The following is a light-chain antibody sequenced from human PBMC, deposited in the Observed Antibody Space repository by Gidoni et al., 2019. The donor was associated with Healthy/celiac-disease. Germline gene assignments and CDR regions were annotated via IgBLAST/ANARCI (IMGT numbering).Light chain of an antibody. Sequence: SYELTQPPSVSVSPAQTASITCSGAKLGDKYACWYPQKPGQSPVLVIYQDSKRPSGIPERFSGSNSGNTATLTISGAQAMDEADYYCQAWDSSTVVFGGGTKLTVL. CDR3: QAWDSSTVV. J-gene: IGLJ2*01. CDR1: KLGDKY. V-gene: IGLV3-1*01. CDR2: QDS.